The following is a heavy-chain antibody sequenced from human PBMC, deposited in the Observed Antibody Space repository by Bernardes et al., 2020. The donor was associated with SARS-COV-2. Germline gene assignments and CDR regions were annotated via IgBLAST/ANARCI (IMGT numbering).Heavy chain of an antibody. J-gene: IGHJ5*02. Sequence: SETLSLTCTVSGGSISSYYWSWIRQPPGKGLEWIGYIYYSGSTNYNPSLKSRVTISVDTSKNQFSLKLSSVTAADTAVYYCARDHYDSREAVFDPWGQGTLVTVSS. V-gene: IGHV4-59*01. CDR3: ARDHYDSREAVFDP. D-gene: IGHD3-22*01. CDR2: IYYSGST. CDR1: GGSISSYY.